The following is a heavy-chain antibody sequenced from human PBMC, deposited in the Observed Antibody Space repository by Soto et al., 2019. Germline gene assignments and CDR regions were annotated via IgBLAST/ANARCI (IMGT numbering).Heavy chain of an antibody. J-gene: IGHJ4*02. Sequence: ESGGGLVQPGGSLRLSCAASGFTFSSYWMSWVRQAPGKGLEWVANIKQDGSEKYYVDSVKGRFTISRVNAKNSLYLQMNSLRDEDTAVYYCASYSGRYGDYFDYWGQGILVTVSS. CDR1: GFTFSSYW. V-gene: IGHV3-7*03. D-gene: IGHD1-26*01. CDR2: IKQDGSEK. CDR3: ASYSGRYGDYFDY.